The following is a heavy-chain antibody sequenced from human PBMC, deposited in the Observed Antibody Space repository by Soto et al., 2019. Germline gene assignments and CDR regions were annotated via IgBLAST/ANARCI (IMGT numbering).Heavy chain of an antibody. Sequence: QVQLVQSGAEVKKPGASVKVSCKASGYTFTTYFIHWVRQAPGQGLEWMGIINPSGGRGSYAQKFQGRVTMTSETSTSTVYMELSSLRSDDTAVYFCARSYTTSWYFFDYWGQETLVAVSS. D-gene: IGHD6-13*01. CDR3: ARSYTTSWYFFDY. J-gene: IGHJ4*02. CDR2: INPSGGRG. V-gene: IGHV1-46*01. CDR1: GYTFTTYF.